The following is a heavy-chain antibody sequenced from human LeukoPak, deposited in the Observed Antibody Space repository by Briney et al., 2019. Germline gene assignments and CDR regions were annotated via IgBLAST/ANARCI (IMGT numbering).Heavy chain of an antibody. V-gene: IGHV3-23*01. CDR3: AKDMVRGVNSGFDY. CDR1: GFTFSSYA. J-gene: IGHJ4*02. CDR2: ISGSGGST. D-gene: IGHD3-10*01. Sequence: GGSLRLSCAASGFTFSSYAMSWVRQAPGKGLDWVSGISGSGGSTYYTGSVKGRFTISRDNSKNTLYLQMNSLRAEDTAVYYCAKDMVRGVNSGFDYWGQGTLVTVSS.